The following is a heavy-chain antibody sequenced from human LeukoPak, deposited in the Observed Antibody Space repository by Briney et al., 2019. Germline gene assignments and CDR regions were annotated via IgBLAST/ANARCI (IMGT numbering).Heavy chain of an antibody. CDR2: IYYSGST. CDR1: GGSFSGYY. Sequence: PSETLSLTCAVYGGSFSGYYWSWIRQPPGKGLEWIGYIYYSGSTNYNPSLKSRVTISVDTSKNQFSLKLSSVTAADTAVYYCATQTPGTWIQLWFGAFDIWGQGTMVTVSS. J-gene: IGHJ3*02. CDR3: ATQTPGTWIQLWFGAFDI. V-gene: IGHV4-59*01. D-gene: IGHD5-18*01.